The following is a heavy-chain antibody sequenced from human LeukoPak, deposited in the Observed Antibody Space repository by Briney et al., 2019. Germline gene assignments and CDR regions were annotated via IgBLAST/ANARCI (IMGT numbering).Heavy chain of an antibody. D-gene: IGHD5-18*01. V-gene: IGHV1-2*02. Sequence: GASVKVSCKTSGYRFTDYHVHWVRQAPGQGLEWMGWINPNSGGTNYAQKFQGRVTLTRDTSINTVYMELTRLRPNDTAVYYCARGQGEGYSYGSLLCDYWGQETPVTVSS. J-gene: IGHJ4*02. CDR2: INPNSGGT. CDR3: ARGQGEGYSYGSLLCDY. CDR1: GYRFTDYH.